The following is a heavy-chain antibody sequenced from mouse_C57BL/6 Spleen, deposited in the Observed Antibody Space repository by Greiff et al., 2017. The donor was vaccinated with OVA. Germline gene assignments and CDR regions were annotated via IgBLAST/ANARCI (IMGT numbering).Heavy chain of an antibody. D-gene: IGHD1-2*01. CDR1: GYAFSSSW. J-gene: IGHJ2*01. Sequence: VQLQESGPELVKPGASVKISCKASGYAFSSSWMNWVKQRPGKGLEWIGRIYPGDGDTNYNGKFKGKATLTADKSSSTAYMQLSSLTSEDSAVYCCARAITTGFAFDYWGKGTTLTVSS. V-gene: IGHV1-82*01. CDR2: IYPGDGDT. CDR3: ARAITTGFAFDY.